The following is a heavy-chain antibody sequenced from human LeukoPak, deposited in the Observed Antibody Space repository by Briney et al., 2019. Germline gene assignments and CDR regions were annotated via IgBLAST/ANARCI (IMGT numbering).Heavy chain of an antibody. CDR1: GFTFRNYW. D-gene: IGHD2-8*02. Sequence: PGGSLRLSCAASGFTFRNYWMSWVRQAPGKGLEWVARIKQDESEIYYVDSVKGRFTISRDNAKNSLYLQMNSLRAEDTAVYYCASGWGPMVVSYWGQGTLVTVSS. CDR2: IKQDESEI. CDR3: ASGWGPMVVSY. V-gene: IGHV3-7*01. J-gene: IGHJ4*02.